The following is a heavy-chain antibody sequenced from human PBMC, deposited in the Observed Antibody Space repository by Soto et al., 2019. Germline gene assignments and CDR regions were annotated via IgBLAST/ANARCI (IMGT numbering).Heavy chain of an antibody. J-gene: IGHJ4*02. V-gene: IGHV1-18*01. CDR1: GYTFTSYG. Sequence: ASVKVSCKASGYTFTSYGISWVRQAPGQGLEWMGWISAYNGNTNYAQKLQGRVTMTTDPSTSTAYMELRSLRSDDTAVYYCARDFLPYYDILTGYKRPIDYWGQGTLVTVSS. CDR3: ARDFLPYYDILTGYKRPIDY. CDR2: ISAYNGNT. D-gene: IGHD3-9*01.